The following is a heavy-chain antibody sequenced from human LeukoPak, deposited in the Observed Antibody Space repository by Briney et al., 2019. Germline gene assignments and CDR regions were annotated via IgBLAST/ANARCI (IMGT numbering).Heavy chain of an antibody. Sequence: GGSLRLSCSASGFTSNSYAMHWVRQAPGKGLEWVANIKQDGSEKYYVDSVKGRFTISRDNAKNSLYLQMNSLRAEDTAVYYCARKNKYSSYGSDFDYWGQGTLVTVSS. CDR1: GFTSNSYA. CDR3: ARKNKYSSYGSDFDY. J-gene: IGHJ4*02. V-gene: IGHV3-7*01. D-gene: IGHD6-6*01. CDR2: IKQDGSEK.